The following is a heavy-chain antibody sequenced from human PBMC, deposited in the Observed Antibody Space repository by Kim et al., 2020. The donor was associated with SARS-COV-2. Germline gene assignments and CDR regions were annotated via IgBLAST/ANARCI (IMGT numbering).Heavy chain of an antibody. CDR3: AKDRYDSSGFDY. CDR1: GXTFSSYG. Sequence: GGSLRLSCAASGXTFSSYGMHWVRQAPGKGLEWVAVISYDGSNKYYADSVKGRFTISRDNSKNTLYLQMNSLRAEDTAVYYCAKDRYDSSGFDYWGQGT. D-gene: IGHD3-22*01. CDR2: ISYDGSNK. V-gene: IGHV3-30*18. J-gene: IGHJ4*02.